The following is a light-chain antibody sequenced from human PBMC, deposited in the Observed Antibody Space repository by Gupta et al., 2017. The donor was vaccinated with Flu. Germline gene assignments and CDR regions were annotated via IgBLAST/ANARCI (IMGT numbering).Light chain of an antibody. CDR3: HQYSSSLRT. CDR1: RSVRSNY. CDR2: GAS. V-gene: IGKV3-20*01. J-gene: IGKJ1*01. Sequence: PVERGNLFCGASRSVRSNYLAWYQHKVGKVPRLLIYGASNRDTGAPDRFSGSGSGTDFTLTISRLEPEDFAVYYCHQYSSSLRTIGQGTKVEIK.